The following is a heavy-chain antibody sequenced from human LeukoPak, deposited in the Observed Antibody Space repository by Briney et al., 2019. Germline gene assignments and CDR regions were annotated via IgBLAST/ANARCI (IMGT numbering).Heavy chain of an antibody. J-gene: IGHJ4*02. Sequence: PGGSLRLSCAASGFTFNRFGMSWVRQAPGKGLEWVSATSGSGDSTYYADFVEGRFTVSRDDSKNTVYLQMSSLRADDTALYYCAKGPSFSAIHYYFDFWGRGTLVTVSS. D-gene: IGHD1-26*01. V-gene: IGHV3-23*01. CDR1: GFTFNRFG. CDR3: AKGPSFSAIHYYFDF. CDR2: TSGSGDST.